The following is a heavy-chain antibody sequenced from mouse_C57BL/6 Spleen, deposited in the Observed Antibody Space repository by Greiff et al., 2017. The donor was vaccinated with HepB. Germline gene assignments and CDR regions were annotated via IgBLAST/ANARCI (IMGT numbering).Heavy chain of an antibody. J-gene: IGHJ2*01. CDR2: IDPSDSYT. D-gene: IGHD2-1*01. CDR3: ARGIYDGNYYFDY. CDR1: GYTFTSYW. Sequence: QVQLQQPGAELVMPGASVKLSCKASGYTFTSYWMHWVKQRPGQGLEWIGEIDPSDSYTNYNQKFKGKSTLTVDKSSSTAYMQLSSLTSEDSAVYYCARGIYDGNYYFDYWGQGTTLTVSS. V-gene: IGHV1-69*01.